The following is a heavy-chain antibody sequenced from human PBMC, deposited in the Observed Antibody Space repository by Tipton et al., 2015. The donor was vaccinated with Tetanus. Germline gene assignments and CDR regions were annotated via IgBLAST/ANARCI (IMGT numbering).Heavy chain of an antibody. J-gene: IGHJ6*02. CDR3: ARRTDCSSTSCWDYYCGMDV. CDR1: GGSISSGGYY. CDR2: IYYSGST. D-gene: IGHD2-2*01. Sequence: TLSLTCTVSGGSISSGGYYWSWIRQHPGKGLEWIGYIYYSGSTYYNPSLKSRVTISVDTSKNQFSLKLSSVTAADTAVYYCARRTDCSSTSCWDYYCGMDVWGQGTTVTVSS. V-gene: IGHV4-31*03.